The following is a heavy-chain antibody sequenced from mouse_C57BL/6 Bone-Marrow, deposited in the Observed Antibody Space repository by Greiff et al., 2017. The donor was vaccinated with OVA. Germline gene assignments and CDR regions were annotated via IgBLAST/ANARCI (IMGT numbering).Heavy chain of an antibody. Sequence: VQGVESGPELVKPGASVKISCKASGYTFTDYYINWVKQRPGQGLEWIGWIFPGSGSTYYNEKFKGKATLTVDKSSSTAYMLLSSLTSEDSAVYFCARTRLPLCYWYFDVWGTGTTVTVSS. D-gene: IGHD6-5*01. J-gene: IGHJ1*03. V-gene: IGHV1-75*01. CDR1: GYTFTDYY. CDR2: IFPGSGST. CDR3: ARTRLPLCYWYFDV.